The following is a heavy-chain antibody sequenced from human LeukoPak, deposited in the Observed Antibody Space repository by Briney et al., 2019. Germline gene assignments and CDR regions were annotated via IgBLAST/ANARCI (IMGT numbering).Heavy chain of an antibody. Sequence: ASVKVSCKASGYTFTGYYVHWVRQAPGQGLEWMGWINPNSGGTNSAQKFQGRVTMTRDTSISTAYMELSRLRSDDTAVYYCARESYGSGTNWFDPWGQGTLVTVSS. CDR1: GYTFTGYY. V-gene: IGHV1-2*02. CDR3: ARESYGSGTNWFDP. D-gene: IGHD3-10*01. J-gene: IGHJ5*02. CDR2: INPNSGGT.